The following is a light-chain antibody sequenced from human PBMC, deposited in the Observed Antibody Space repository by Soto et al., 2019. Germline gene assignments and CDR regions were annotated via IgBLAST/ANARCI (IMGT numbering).Light chain of an antibody. Sequence: EIVLTHSPATLSVSPGERATLSCRASQSVGSNLAWYQQRPSQPPRLLIYDASTRATDILARFSGGGSGTAFTLTISSLQSEDFAVYYCQQYNNWPYTFGQGTKLQIK. V-gene: IGKV3-15*01. CDR3: QQYNNWPYT. CDR2: DAS. CDR1: QSVGSN. J-gene: IGKJ2*01.